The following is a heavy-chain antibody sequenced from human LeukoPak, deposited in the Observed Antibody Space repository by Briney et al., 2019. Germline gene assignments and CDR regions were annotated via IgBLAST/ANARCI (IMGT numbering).Heavy chain of an antibody. Sequence: ASVKDSCKASGGTFSSYAISWVRQAPGQGLEWMGRIIPIFGIANYAQKFQGRVTITADKSTSTDYMELSSLRSEDTAVYYCARRGYYDSSGYYYFPYWGQGTLVTVSS. CDR2: IIPIFGIA. V-gene: IGHV1-69*04. CDR3: ARRGYYDSSGYYYFPY. J-gene: IGHJ4*02. D-gene: IGHD3-22*01. CDR1: GGTFSSYA.